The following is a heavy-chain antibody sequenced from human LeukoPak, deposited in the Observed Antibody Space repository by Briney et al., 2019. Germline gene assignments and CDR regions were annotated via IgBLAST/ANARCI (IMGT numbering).Heavy chain of an antibody. D-gene: IGHD1-7*01. CDR2: ISSSSGTI. J-gene: IGHJ4*02. CDR3: ARDLNGNYLLDY. V-gene: IGHV3-48*01. Sequence: GGFLRLSCAASGFTFGHYSMNWVRQAPGKGLEWVSYISSSSGTIYYADSVKGRFTISRDNAQNSLFLQMNSLRGEDTAVYYCARDLNGNYLLDYWGQGTLVTVSS. CDR1: GFTFGHYS.